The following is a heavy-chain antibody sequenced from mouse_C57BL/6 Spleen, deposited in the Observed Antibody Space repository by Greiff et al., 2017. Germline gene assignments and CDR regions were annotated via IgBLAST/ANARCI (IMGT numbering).Heavy chain of an antibody. V-gene: IGHV1-80*01. CDR3: ARVLITTGYFDV. CDR2: IYPGDGDT. Sequence: VMLVESGAELVKPGASVKISCTASGYAFSSYWMNWVKQRPGKGLEWIGQIYPGDGDTNYNGKFKGKATLTADKSSSTAYMQLSSLASEDSAVYFCARVLITTGYFDVWGTGTTVTVSS. D-gene: IGHD1-1*01. J-gene: IGHJ1*03. CDR1: GYAFSSYW.